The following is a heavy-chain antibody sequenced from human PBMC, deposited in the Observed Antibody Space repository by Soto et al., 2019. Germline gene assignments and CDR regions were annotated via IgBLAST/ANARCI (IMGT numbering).Heavy chain of an antibody. V-gene: IGHV4-39*01. CDR1: CGSISSSSYY. J-gene: IGHJ6*02. D-gene: IGHD3-16*01. Sequence: PSETLSLTCTVSCGSISSSSYYWGGILQPPGKGLEWIGSIYYSWSTDYNPSLKRRVTISVDASKNQFSIRLSSVTAADTAVYYCARSLSRGGFQLRYYYYGMDVPTQGTTVTVSS. CDR3: ARSLSRGGFQLRYYYYGMDV. CDR2: IYYSWST.